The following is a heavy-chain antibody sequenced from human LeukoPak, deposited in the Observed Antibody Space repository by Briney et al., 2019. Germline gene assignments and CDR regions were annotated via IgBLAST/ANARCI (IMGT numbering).Heavy chain of an antibody. CDR1: GGSISSGGYS. J-gene: IGHJ4*02. Sequence: SQTLSLTCAVSGGSISSGGYSWSWIRQPPGKGLEWIGYIYYSGSTYYNPSLKSRVTISVDTSKNQFSLKLSSVTAADTAVYYCARDFSGSSKRAGNWGQGTLVTVSS. CDR3: ARDFSGSSKRAGN. V-gene: IGHV4-30-4*07. CDR2: IYYSGST. D-gene: IGHD1-26*01.